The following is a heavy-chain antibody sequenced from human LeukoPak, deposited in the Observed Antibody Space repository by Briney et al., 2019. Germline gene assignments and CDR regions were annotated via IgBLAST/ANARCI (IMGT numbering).Heavy chain of an antibody. CDR3: ARLPTYSSGWYGVDY. D-gene: IGHD6-19*01. CDR1: GYTFTSYG. J-gene: IGHJ4*02. V-gene: IGHV1-18*01. CDR2: ISAYNGNT. Sequence: GASVKVSCKASGYTFTSYGISWVRQAPEQGLEWMGWISAYNGNTNYAQKLQGRVTMTTDTSTSTAYMELRSLRSDDTAVYYCARLPTYSSGWYGVDYWGQGTLVTVSS.